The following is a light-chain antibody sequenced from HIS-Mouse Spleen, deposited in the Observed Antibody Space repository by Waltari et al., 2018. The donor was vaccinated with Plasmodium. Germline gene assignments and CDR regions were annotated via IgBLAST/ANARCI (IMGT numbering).Light chain of an antibody. CDR3: CSYAGSYTYV. J-gene: IGLJ1*01. CDR1: SSAVGGYTS. CDR2: DVS. Sequence: QSALTQPRPVSGSPGQSVPISCPGPSSAVGGYTSVSWYQQHPGKAPKLMIYDVSKRPSGVPDRFSGSKSGNTASLTISGLQAEDEADYYCCSYAGSYTYVFGTGTKVTVL. V-gene: IGLV2-11*01.